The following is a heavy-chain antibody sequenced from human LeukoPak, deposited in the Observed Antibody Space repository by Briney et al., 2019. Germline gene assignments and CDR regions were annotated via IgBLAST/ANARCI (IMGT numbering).Heavy chain of an antibody. CDR3: AKDRAAGYDGLVDY. CDR1: GFTYRNYG. V-gene: IGHV3-30*18. Sequence: GGSLRLSCAPSGFTYRNYGMHWVRHAPGKGLEWVADISYDGSNKYYTDSVKGRFTISRDNSKNTLYLQMNSLRAEDTAVYYCAKDRAAGYDGLVDYWGQGTLVTVSS. J-gene: IGHJ4*02. CDR2: ISYDGSNK. D-gene: IGHD5-12*01.